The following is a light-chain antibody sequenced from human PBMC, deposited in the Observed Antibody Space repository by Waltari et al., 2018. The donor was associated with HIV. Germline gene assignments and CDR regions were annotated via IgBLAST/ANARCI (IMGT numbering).Light chain of an antibody. CDR3: CSYAGSHTPWV. CDR2: DVS. CDR1: SSDAGGYNY. Sequence: QSALTQPRSVTGSPGQSVTIPCPGTSSDAGGYNYVSWYQQHPVKAPKLIIYDVSKRPAGVPDRFSGSKSGNTASLTISGLQAEDEVHYYCCSYAGSHTPWVFGGGTKVTVL. V-gene: IGLV2-11*01. J-gene: IGLJ3*02.